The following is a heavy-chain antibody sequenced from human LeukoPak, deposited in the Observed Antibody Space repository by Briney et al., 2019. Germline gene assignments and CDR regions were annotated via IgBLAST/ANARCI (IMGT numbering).Heavy chain of an antibody. V-gene: IGHV1-2*02. CDR1: GYTFTSYG. CDR2: INPNSGGT. J-gene: IGHJ5*02. CDR3: ARDYYDHNVQCGGNWFDA. Sequence: GASVKVSCKASGYTFTSYGISWVRQAPGQGLEWMGWINPNSGGTKYGQKFRGRVTMTRDTSINTAYMELSRLRSDDTAMYYCARDYYDHNVQCGGNWFDARGQGTLVTVSS. D-gene: IGHD3-22*01.